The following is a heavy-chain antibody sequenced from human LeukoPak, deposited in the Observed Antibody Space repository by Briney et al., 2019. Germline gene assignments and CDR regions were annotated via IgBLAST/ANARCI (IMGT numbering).Heavy chain of an antibody. CDR2: IKQDGSEK. Sequence: GGSLRLSCAASGFTFSSYWMSWVRQAPGKGLEGVANIKQDGSEKYYVDSVKGRFTISRDNAKNSLYLQMNSLRAEDTAVYYCAREDSSGWYSYYYYGMDVWGQGTTVTVSS. V-gene: IGHV3-7*01. CDR1: GFTFSSYW. J-gene: IGHJ6*02. D-gene: IGHD6-19*01. CDR3: AREDSSGWYSYYYYGMDV.